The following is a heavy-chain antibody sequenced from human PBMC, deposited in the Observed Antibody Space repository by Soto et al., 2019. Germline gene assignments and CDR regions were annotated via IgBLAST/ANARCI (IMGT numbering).Heavy chain of an antibody. J-gene: IGHJ4*02. CDR3: ARGGRDGYNFDY. CDR2: IYYSGST. Sequence: SETEPLTCPVSYGSNSGFYLIWIRQPPGKGLEWIGYIYYSGSTNYNPSLKSRVTISVDTSKNQFSLKLSSVTAADTAVYYCARGGRDGYNFDYRGQATLVTGSS. CDR1: YGSNSGFY. V-gene: IGHV4-59*01. D-gene: IGHD5-12*01.